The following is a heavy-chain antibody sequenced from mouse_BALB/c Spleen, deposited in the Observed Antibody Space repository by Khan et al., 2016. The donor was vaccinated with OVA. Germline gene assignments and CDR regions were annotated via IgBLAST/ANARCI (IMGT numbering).Heavy chain of an antibody. Sequence: QIQLVQSGPELKKPGETVKISYKASGYTFTNYGMNWVKQAPGKGLKWMGWINTYTGEPTYVDDFKGRFAFSLETSASTAYLQINNLKNEDTATYFCASGGYWYFDVWGAGTTVTVSS. V-gene: IGHV9-3-1*01. D-gene: IGHD1-1*02. CDR1: GYTFTNYG. CDR3: ASGGYWYFDV. J-gene: IGHJ1*01. CDR2: INTYTGEP.